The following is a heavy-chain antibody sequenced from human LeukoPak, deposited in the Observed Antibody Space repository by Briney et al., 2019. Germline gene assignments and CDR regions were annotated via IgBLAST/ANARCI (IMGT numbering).Heavy chain of an antibody. CDR3: ARQTGSGLFILP. Sequence: RSSETLSLTCTVSGVSISSSNSYWGWIRQPPGKGLEWIGSINYSGNTYYNASVKSQFSISIDTTKNQFSLRLTSVTAADTAVYYCARQTGSGLFILPGGQGTLVTVSS. CDR1: GVSISSSNSY. D-gene: IGHD3/OR15-3a*01. CDR2: INYSGNT. J-gene: IGHJ4*02. V-gene: IGHV4-39*01.